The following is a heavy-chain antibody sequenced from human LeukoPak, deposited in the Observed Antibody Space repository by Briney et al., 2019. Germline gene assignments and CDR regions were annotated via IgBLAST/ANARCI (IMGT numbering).Heavy chain of an antibody. CDR2: MNPDSGNT. Sequence: ASVKVSCKASGYTFTNYDINWVRQAPGQGPEWMVWMNPDSGNTGYAQRFQGRVATTKDTSITTAYMELSSLRSEETAVYFCARSGFATNSHFDNWGQRTLVTVSS. CDR1: GYTFTNYD. V-gene: IGHV1-8*01. J-gene: IGHJ4*02. D-gene: IGHD1-26*01. CDR3: ARSGFATNSHFDN.